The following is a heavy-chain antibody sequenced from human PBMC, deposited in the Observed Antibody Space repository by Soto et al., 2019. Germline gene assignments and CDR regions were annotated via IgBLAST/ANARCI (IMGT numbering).Heavy chain of an antibody. D-gene: IGHD2-21*01. CDR3: ARAVIPSLYSGLDV. CDR2: VYYSGTT. J-gene: IGHJ6*02. CDR1: GDSVIMYDYY. Sequence: SETLSLTCTVSGDSVIMYDYYWTWIRQPPGKGLEWIGYVYYSGTTFYNASLKSRVSLSVDTSKYQFSLKLTSVTAADTAVYYCARAVIPSLYSGLDVWGQVATVTASS. V-gene: IGHV4-30-4*01.